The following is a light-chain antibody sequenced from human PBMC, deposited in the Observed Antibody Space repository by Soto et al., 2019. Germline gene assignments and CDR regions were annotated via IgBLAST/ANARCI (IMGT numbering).Light chain of an antibody. CDR2: AAS. CDR3: QQYYTYPLA. V-gene: IGKV1-8*01. Sequence: AIRMTQSPSSIFAFTGDRVTITCRASQPISTYLAWYQQKPGTAPTLLIYAASTLQSGVPSRFSGSGSGTDFTLTISCLQSEDFATYFCQQYYTYPLAFGQGTKVEIK. CDR1: QPISTY. J-gene: IGKJ1*01.